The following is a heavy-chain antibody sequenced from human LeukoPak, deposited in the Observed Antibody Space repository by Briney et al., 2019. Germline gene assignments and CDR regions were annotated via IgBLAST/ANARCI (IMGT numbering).Heavy chain of an antibody. CDR2: IYYSGST. J-gene: IGHJ3*02. D-gene: IGHD5-18*01. V-gene: IGHV4-39*01. CDR1: GGSISSSSYY. Sequence: SETLSLTCTVSGGSISSSSYYWGWIRQPPGKGLEWIGSIYYSGSTNYNPSLKSRVTISVDTSKNQFSLKLSSVTAADTAVYYCARHLWGRGYSYDPDAFDIWGQGTMVTVSS. CDR3: ARHLWGRGYSYDPDAFDI.